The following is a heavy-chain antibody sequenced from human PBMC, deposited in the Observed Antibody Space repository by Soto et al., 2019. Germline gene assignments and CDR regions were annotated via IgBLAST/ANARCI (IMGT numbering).Heavy chain of an antibody. D-gene: IGHD6-19*01. CDR3: TRYNSGWKVFDY. CDR1: GDSVSSNSAA. J-gene: IGHJ4*02. V-gene: IGHV6-1*01. Sequence: SLTCAISGDSVSSNSAAWSWIRQSPSRGLEWLGRTYFWSKWYNDYAVSVKSRITISPDTSKNQFSLQLNSVTPDDTAVYYCTRYNSGWKVFDYWGQGTLVTASS. CDR2: TYFWSKWYN.